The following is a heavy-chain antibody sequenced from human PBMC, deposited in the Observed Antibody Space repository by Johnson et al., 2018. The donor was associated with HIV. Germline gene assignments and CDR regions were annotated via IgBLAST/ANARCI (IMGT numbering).Heavy chain of an antibody. V-gene: IGHV3-49*03. CDR1: GVTFGDYA. Sequence: EVQLVESGGDLVQPGRSLRLSCTASGVTFGDYAMSWFRQAPGKGLEWVGFIRSKAYGGTTEYAASVKGRFTISRDNAKNTLYLHRNSLRAEDTAVYYCTPLMDAFDIWGQGTMVTVSS. CDR3: TPLMDAFDI. D-gene: IGHD3-9*01. CDR2: IRSKAYGGTT. J-gene: IGHJ3*02.